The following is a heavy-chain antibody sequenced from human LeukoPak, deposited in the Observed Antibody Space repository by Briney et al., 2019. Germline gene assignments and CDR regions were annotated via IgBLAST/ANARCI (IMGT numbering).Heavy chain of an antibody. J-gene: IGHJ4*02. D-gene: IGHD1-26*01. CDR3: AKDSGSYSYFDY. V-gene: IGHV3-21*01. Sequence: GGSLRLSCAASGFTFSSYSMNWVRQAPGKGLEWVSSISSSSSYIYYADSVKGRFTISRDNSKNTLYLQMNSLRAEDTAVYYCAKDSGSYSYFDYWGQGTLVTVSS. CDR1: GFTFSSYS. CDR2: ISSSSSYI.